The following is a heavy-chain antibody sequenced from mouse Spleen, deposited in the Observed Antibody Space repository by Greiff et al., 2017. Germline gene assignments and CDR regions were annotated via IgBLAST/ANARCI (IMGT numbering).Heavy chain of an antibody. D-gene: IGHD2-1*01. CDR1: GDSITSGY. CDR3: AKGVYYGKPLYYFDY. V-gene: IGHV3-8*02. J-gene: IGHJ2*01. Sequence: VQLKESGPSLVKPSQTLSLTCSVTGDSITSGYWNWIRKFPGNKLEYMGYISYSGSTYYNPYLKSRISITRDTSKNQYYLQLNSVTTEDTATYYCAKGVYYGKPLYYFDYWGQGTTLTVSS. CDR2: ISYSGST.